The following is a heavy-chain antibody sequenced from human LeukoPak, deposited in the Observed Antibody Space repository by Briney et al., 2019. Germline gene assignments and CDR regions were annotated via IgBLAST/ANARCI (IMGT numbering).Heavy chain of an antibody. CDR3: ARAGWVRSEPGLDN. D-gene: IGHD5-12*01. CDR1: RFTFSNYA. Sequence: GGSLRLSCAASRFTFSNYAMHWVRQAPGKGLEYVSSISSDGGSTYYANSVKGRFTISRDNSKNTLYLQMGSLRAEDMAVYYCARAGWVRSEPGLDNWGQGTLVTVSS. V-gene: IGHV3-64*01. CDR2: ISSDGGST. J-gene: IGHJ4*02.